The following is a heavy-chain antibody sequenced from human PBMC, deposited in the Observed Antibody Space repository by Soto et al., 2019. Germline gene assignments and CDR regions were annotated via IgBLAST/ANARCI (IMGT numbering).Heavy chain of an antibody. Sequence: GGSLILSCAASGFTLSSYWMHWFRQAPGKGLVWVSRINSDGSSTSYADSVKGRFTISRDNAKNTLYLQMNSLRAEDTAVYYCARDLDTAMVTPFDYWGQGTLVTVSS. CDR2: INSDGSST. CDR3: ARDLDTAMVTPFDY. D-gene: IGHD5-18*01. V-gene: IGHV3-74*01. CDR1: GFTLSSYW. J-gene: IGHJ4*02.